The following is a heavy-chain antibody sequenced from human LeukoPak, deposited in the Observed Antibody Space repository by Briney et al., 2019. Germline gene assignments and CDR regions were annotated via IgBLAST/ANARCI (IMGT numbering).Heavy chain of an antibody. CDR3: AREAKPGAAKRGIAAAGPTSYYGMDV. Sequence: SETLSLTCTVSGGSISSYYWSWIRQPPGKGLEWIGYIYYSGSTNYNPSLKSRVTISVDTSKNQFSLKLSSVTAADTAVYYCAREAKPGAAKRGIAAAGPTSYYGMDVWGQGTTVTVSS. CDR2: IYYSGST. J-gene: IGHJ6*02. V-gene: IGHV4-59*01. D-gene: IGHD6-13*01. CDR1: GGSISSYY.